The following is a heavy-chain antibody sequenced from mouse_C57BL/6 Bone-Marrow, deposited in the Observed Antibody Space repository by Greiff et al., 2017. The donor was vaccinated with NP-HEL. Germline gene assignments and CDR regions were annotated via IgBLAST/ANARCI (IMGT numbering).Heavy chain of an antibody. J-gene: IGHJ2*01. Sequence: QVQLQQSGAELVKPGASVKLSCKASGYTFTSYWMQWVKQRPGQGLEWIGEIDPSDSYTNYNQKFKGKATLTVDTSSSTAYMQLSSLPSEDSAVYYCARVLYGSSLSFDCWGKGTTLTVSS. CDR3: ARVLYGSSLSFDC. D-gene: IGHD1-1*01. V-gene: IGHV1-50*01. CDR2: IDPSDSYT. CDR1: GYTFTSYW.